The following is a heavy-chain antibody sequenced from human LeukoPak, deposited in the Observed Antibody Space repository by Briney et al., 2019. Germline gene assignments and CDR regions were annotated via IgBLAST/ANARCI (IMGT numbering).Heavy chain of an antibody. V-gene: IGHV4-39*01. CDR1: GGSISSSSYY. CDR3: ASAEWFGEFNNWFDP. Sequence: SETLSLTCTVSGGSISSSSYYWGWIRQPPGKGLEWIGSIYYSGSTYYNPSLKSRVTISVDTSKNQFSLKLSSVTAADTAVYYCASAEWFGEFNNWFDPWGQGTLVTVSS. D-gene: IGHD3-10*01. J-gene: IGHJ5*02. CDR2: IYYSGST.